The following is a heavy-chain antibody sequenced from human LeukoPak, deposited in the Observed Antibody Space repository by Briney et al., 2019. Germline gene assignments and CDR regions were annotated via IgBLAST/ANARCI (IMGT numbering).Heavy chain of an antibody. V-gene: IGHV1-2*06. Sequence: GASVKVSFKASGYTFTGYYMHWVRQAPGQGLAWMGRINPNSGGTNYAQKFQGRVTMTRDTSISTAYMELSRLRSDDTAVYYCAVARPLGHCSGGSCYGSAFDIWGQGTMVTVSS. D-gene: IGHD2-15*01. CDR1: GYTFTGYY. CDR3: AVARPLGHCSGGSCYGSAFDI. CDR2: INPNSGGT. J-gene: IGHJ3*02.